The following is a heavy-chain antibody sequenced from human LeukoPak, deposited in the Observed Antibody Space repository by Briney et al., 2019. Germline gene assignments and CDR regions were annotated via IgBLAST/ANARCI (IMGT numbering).Heavy chain of an antibody. D-gene: IGHD1-26*01. V-gene: IGHV1-46*01. CDR1: GYTFTSYY. CDR3: ASHSGSYYPSFDY. Sequence: ASVKVSCNASGYTFTSYYMHWVRQAPGQGLEWMGIINPSGGSTSYAQKFQGRVTMTRDTSTSRVYMELSSLRSEDTAVYYCASHSGSYYPSFDYWGQGTLVTVSS. CDR2: INPSGGST. J-gene: IGHJ4*02.